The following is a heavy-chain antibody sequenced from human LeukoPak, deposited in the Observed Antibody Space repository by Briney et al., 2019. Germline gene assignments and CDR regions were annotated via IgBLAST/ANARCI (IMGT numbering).Heavy chain of an antibody. CDR2: ISWNSGSI. J-gene: IGHJ4*02. CDR1: GFTFDDYA. V-gene: IGHV3-9*01. Sequence: GGSLRLSCAASGFTFDDYAMHWVRQAPGKGLEWVSGISWNSGSIGYADSVKGRFTISRDNAKNSLYLQMNSLRAEDTALYYCAKDMRYQLLSVFDYWGQGTLVTVSS. CDR3: AKDMRYQLLSVFDY. D-gene: IGHD2-2*01.